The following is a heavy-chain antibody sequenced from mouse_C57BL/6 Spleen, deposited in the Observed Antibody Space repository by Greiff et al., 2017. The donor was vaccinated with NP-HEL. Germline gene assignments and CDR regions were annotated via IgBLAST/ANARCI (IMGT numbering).Heavy chain of an antibody. J-gene: IGHJ4*01. CDR2: INPSTGGT. CDR3: ARHPRPDAMDY. D-gene: IGHD1-2*01. V-gene: IGHV1-42*01. Sequence: VQLQQSGPELVKPGASVKISCKASGYSFTGYYMNWVKQSPEKSLEWIGEINPSTGGTTYNQKFKAKATLTVDKSSSTAYMQLKSLTSEDSAVYYCARHPRPDAMDYWGQGTSVTVSS. CDR1: GYSFTGYY.